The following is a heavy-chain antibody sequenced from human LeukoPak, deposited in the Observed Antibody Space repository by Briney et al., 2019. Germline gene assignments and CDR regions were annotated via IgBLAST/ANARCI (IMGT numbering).Heavy chain of an antibody. Sequence: SETLSLTCTVSGGSISNNIYYWGWIRQPPGKGLEWIGSIYYSGSTYYNPSLKSRVTISVDTSKNQFSLKLSSVTAADTAVYYCARSTVAGTREVDYWGQGTLVTVSS. V-gene: IGHV4-39*01. CDR2: IYYSGST. CDR3: ARSTVAGTREVDY. J-gene: IGHJ4*02. CDR1: GGSISNNIYY. D-gene: IGHD6-19*01.